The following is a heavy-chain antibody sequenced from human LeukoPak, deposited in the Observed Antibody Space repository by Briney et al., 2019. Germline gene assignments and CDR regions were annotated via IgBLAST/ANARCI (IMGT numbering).Heavy chain of an antibody. J-gene: IGHJ4*02. CDR2: IRYDGSTK. Sequence: PGGSLRLSCAASGFTLICCGMHWVRQAPGKGLEWVAFIRYDGSTKYYTDSVKGRFTISRDNSKNTLYLQMSSLRAEDTAVYYCAKLENSGSPPGFDYWGQGTLVTVSS. CDR1: GFTLICCG. D-gene: IGHD1-26*01. V-gene: IGHV3-30*02. CDR3: AKLENSGSPPGFDY.